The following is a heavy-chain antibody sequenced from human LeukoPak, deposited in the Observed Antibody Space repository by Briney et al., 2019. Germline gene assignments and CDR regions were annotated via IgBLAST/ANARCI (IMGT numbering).Heavy chain of an antibody. Sequence: GASVKVSCKASGYTVTRYYIHWVRQATGQGLEWMGWMNPNSGNTGYAQKFQGRVTITRNTSISTAYMELSSLRSEDTAVYYCARTSYGSGSYYHDYWGQGTLVTVSS. CDR3: ARTSYGSGSYYHDY. D-gene: IGHD3-10*01. CDR1: GYTVTRYY. CDR2: MNPNSGNT. V-gene: IGHV1-8*03. J-gene: IGHJ4*02.